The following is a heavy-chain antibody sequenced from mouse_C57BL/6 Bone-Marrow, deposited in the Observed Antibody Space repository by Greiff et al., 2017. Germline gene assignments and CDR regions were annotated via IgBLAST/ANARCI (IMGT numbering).Heavy chain of an antibody. J-gene: IGHJ4*01. V-gene: IGHV2-6*03. CDR2: IWSDGST. CDR1: GFSLTSYG. CDR3: ARESYYSNYVGYYYAMDY. Sequence: VQRVESGPGLVAPSQSLSITCTVSGFSLTSYGVHWVRQPPGKGLEWLVVIWSDGSTTYNSALKSRLSISKDKSKSQVFLKMNSLQTDDTAMYYCARESYYSNYVGYYYAMDYWGQGTSVTVSS. D-gene: IGHD2-5*01.